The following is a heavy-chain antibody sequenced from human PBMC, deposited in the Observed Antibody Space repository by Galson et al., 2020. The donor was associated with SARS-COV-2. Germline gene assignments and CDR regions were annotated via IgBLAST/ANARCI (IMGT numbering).Heavy chain of an antibody. CDR2: IYYGGST. CDR3: ARAIFGVPDH. CDR1: GGSISTYY. D-gene: IGHD3-3*01. J-gene: IGHJ4*02. V-gene: IGHV4-59*01. Sequence: ETSETLSLTCTVSGGSISTYYWSWIRQPPGKGLEWIGYIYYGGSTNYNPSLKSRVTISVDTSKNQFSLRLSSVTAADTAVYYCARAIFGVPDHWGQGTLVTVSS.